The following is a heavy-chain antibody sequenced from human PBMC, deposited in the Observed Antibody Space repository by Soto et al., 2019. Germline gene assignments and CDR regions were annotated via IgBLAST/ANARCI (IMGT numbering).Heavy chain of an antibody. V-gene: IGHV4-61*03. CDR2: IFYTGVT. CDR1: GGSVSNASFY. J-gene: IGHJ2*01. CDR3: VRVLDSSWYADL. Sequence: QVQLQESGPGLVKPSETLSLTCSVSGGSVSNASFYWTWIRQAPGTGLEYIGYIFYTGVTNYNPSLSSRVTISLDTSNNHFSLKLNSMTAADTPVYYCVRVLDSSWYADLWGRGTLVTVSS. D-gene: IGHD3-22*01.